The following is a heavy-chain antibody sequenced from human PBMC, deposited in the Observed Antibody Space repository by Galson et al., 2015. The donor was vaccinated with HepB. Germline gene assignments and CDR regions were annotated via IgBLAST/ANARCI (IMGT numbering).Heavy chain of an antibody. Sequence: SVKVSCKASGYTFTGYYMHWVRQAPGQGLEWMGWINPNSGGTNYAQKFQGWVTMTRDTSISTAYMELSRLRSDDTAVYYCARDAYYYDSSGPHGMDVWGQGTTVTVSS. V-gene: IGHV1-2*04. CDR1: GYTFTGYY. CDR3: ARDAYYYDSSGPHGMDV. CDR2: INPNSGGT. J-gene: IGHJ6*02. D-gene: IGHD3-22*01.